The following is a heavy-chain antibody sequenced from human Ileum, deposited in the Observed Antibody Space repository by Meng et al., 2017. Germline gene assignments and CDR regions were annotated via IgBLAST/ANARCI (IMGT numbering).Heavy chain of an antibody. Sequence: GESLKISCAASRFTFKNYGMSWVRQAPGQGLEWVSRISDSGYGTYYADSVKGRFTISRENSENSLYLQMNSLRAEDTAVYYCARGLSAVSGVDWFDPWGQGTLVTVSS. D-gene: IGHD6-19*01. CDR1: RFTFKNYG. CDR3: ARGLSAVSGVDWFDP. CDR2: ISDSGYGT. V-gene: IGHV3-23*01. J-gene: IGHJ5*02.